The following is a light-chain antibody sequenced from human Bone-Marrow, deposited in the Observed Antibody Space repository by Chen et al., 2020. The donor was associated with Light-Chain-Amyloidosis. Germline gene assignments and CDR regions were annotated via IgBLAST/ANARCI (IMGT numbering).Light chain of an antibody. Sequence: NFMLTQPHPVSESPGKTVIISCTRRSGSIATSYVQWYQQRPGSSPTTVIYEDDQRPSGVPDRFSGSIDRSSNSASLTISGLKTEDEADYYCQSYQGSSQGVFGGGTKLTVL. CDR1: SGSIATSY. CDR3: QSYQGSSQGV. V-gene: IGLV6-57*01. J-gene: IGLJ3*02. CDR2: EDD.